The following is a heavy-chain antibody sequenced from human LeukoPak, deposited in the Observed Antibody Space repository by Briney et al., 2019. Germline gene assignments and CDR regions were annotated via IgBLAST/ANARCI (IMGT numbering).Heavy chain of an antibody. Sequence: GGALRLSCAASGFTFSDEYMSWIRQAPGKGLEWVTVISYDGSNKYYADSVKGRFTISRDNSKNTLYLQMNSLRAEDTAVYYCAKGYSGSPRSFDYWGQGTLVTVSS. CDR3: AKGYSGSPRSFDY. D-gene: IGHD1-26*01. CDR2: ISYDGSNK. V-gene: IGHV3-30*18. J-gene: IGHJ4*02. CDR1: GFTFSDEY.